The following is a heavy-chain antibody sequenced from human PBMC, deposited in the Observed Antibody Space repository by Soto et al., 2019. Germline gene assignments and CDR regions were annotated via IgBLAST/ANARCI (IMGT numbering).Heavy chain of an antibody. CDR3: AKDAPGSGWLSDY. V-gene: IGHV3-23*01. CDR2: IGGSGGGT. Sequence: SLRLSCAASGFTFIIYAMSWVRQAPGKGLEWVSTIGGSGGGTSYADIVRGRFTISRDNSQNTLYLQMNSLRAEDTAVYYCAKDAPGSGWLSDYWGQGTLVTVSS. CDR1: GFTFIIYA. J-gene: IGHJ4*02. D-gene: IGHD3-22*01.